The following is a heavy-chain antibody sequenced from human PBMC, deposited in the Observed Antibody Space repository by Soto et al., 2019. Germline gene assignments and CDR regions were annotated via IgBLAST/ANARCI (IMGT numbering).Heavy chain of an antibody. V-gene: IGHV1-18*01. J-gene: IGHJ4*02. CDR2: ISTYNGNT. CDR1: GYTFTSYG. D-gene: IGHD3-10*01. CDR3: GGEMVRGVGSDY. Sequence: QVQLVQSGAEVKKPGASVKVSCKASGYTFTSYGISWVRQAPGQGLEWMGWISTYNGNTKYAQKLQGRVTMTTDTATSTAYMELRSVRSEDTAVFYCGGEMVRGVGSDYWGQGTLVTVSS.